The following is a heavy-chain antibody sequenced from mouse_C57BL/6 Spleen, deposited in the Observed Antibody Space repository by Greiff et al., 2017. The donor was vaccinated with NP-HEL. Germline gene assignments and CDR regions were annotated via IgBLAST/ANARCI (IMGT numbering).Heavy chain of an antibody. D-gene: IGHD2-5*01. Sequence: QVQLQQPGAELVKPGASVKMSCKASGYTFTSYWITWVKQRPGQGLEWIGDIYPGSGSTNYNEKFKSKATLTVDTASSTAYMQLSSLTSEDSAVYYCARGGYSNYVLAMDYWGQGTSVTVSS. CDR3: ARGGYSNYVLAMDY. CDR1: GYTFTSYW. J-gene: IGHJ4*01. CDR2: IYPGSGST. V-gene: IGHV1-55*01.